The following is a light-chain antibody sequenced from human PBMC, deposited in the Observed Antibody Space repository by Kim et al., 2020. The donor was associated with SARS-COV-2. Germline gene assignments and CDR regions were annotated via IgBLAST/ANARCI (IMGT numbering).Light chain of an antibody. V-gene: IGKV4-1*01. CDR1: QSVLYSSNNKNY. CDR2: WAS. CDR3: QQYYSTPPT. J-gene: IGKJ1*01. Sequence: ATINCESSQSVLYSSNNKNYLGCYQQKPGQPPRLLISWASTRESGVPDRFSGSGSGTDFTRTISSLQAEDVAVYYCQQYYSTPPTFGQGTKVEI.